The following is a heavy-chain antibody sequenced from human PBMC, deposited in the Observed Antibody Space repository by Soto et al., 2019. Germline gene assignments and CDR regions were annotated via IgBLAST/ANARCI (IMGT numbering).Heavy chain of an antibody. V-gene: IGHV3-30*18. CDR1: GFTFSSYG. CDR2: ISYDGSNK. J-gene: IGHJ4*02. Sequence: GGSLRLSCAASGFTFSSYGMHWVRQAPGKGLEWVAVISYDGSNKYYADSVKGRFTISRDNSKNTLYLQMNSLRAGDTAVYYRAKGYSGYDSTLDYWGQGTLVTVSS. CDR3: AKGYSGYDSTLDY. D-gene: IGHD5-12*01.